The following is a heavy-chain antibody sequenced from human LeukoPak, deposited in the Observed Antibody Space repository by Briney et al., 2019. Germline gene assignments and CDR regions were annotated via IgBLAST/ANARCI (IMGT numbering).Heavy chain of an antibody. CDR1: GFTFGNYA. J-gene: IGHJ4*02. Sequence: GGSLRLSCAASGFTFGNYAMSWVRQGPGKGLEWVSSIIGSGSTTYYADSVRGRFTISRDNSENTLFLQMSSLRAEDTAIYYCAKSLEYSTSGKVDCWGQGTLVTVSS. D-gene: IGHD3-10*01. CDR2: IIGSGSTT. V-gene: IGHV3-23*01. CDR3: AKSLEYSTSGKVDC.